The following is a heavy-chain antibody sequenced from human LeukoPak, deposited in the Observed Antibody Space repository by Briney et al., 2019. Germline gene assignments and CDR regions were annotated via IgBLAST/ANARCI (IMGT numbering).Heavy chain of an antibody. V-gene: IGHV3-7*01. CDR2: INKDGSEE. CDR3: VRDGGVSGYDLLDY. CDR1: GFTFSNYW. D-gene: IGHD5-12*01. J-gene: IGHJ4*02. Sequence: GGSLRLSCAASGFTFSNYWMTWVRQAPGKGLEWVAHINKDGSEEHYMDSVKARFTISRDNATNSLSLPMISLRAEDTAVYYCVRDGGVSGYDLLDYWGQGTLVTVSS.